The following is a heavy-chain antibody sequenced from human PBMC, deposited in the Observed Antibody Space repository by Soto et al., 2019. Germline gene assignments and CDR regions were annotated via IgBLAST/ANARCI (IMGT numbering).Heavy chain of an antibody. Sequence: SQTLSLTCAISGDSVSSNSAAWNWIRQSPSRGLEWLGRTYYRSKWYNDYAVSVKSRITINPDTSKNQFSLQLNSVTPEDTAVYYRARAQQQLITYYYGMDVWGQGTTVTVSS. V-gene: IGHV6-1*01. CDR3: ARAQQQLITYYYGMDV. J-gene: IGHJ6*02. CDR2: TYYRSKWYN. D-gene: IGHD6-13*01. CDR1: GDSVSSNSAA.